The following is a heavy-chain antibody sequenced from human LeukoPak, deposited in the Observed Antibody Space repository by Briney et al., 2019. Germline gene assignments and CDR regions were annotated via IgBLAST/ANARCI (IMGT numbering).Heavy chain of an antibody. CDR2: IIGGGGGT. Sequence: GGSLRLSCAASGFTFSSYAMSWVRQAPGKGLEWVSAIIGGGGGTYYADSVKGRFTISRDNSKNTLYLQMNSLRAEDTAVYYCAKGSDSGWYGAYFDYWGQGTLVTVSS. V-gene: IGHV3-23*01. D-gene: IGHD6-19*01. CDR3: AKGSDSGWYGAYFDY. J-gene: IGHJ4*02. CDR1: GFTFSSYA.